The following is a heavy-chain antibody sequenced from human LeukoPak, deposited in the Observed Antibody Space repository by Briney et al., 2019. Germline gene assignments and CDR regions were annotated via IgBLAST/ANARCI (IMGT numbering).Heavy chain of an antibody. J-gene: IGHJ4*02. V-gene: IGHV3-64D*06. CDR1: GFPFSSYA. Sequence: PGGSLTPSCSASGFPFSSYAMHWVRQAPGKGLEYVSAISSNGGSTYYADYVKGRFTISRDNSKNTLYLQMSSLRAEDTAVYYCVKDRWYSSGWPTTDYWGQGTLVTVSS. CDR3: VKDRWYSSGWPTTDY. D-gene: IGHD6-19*01. CDR2: ISSNGGST.